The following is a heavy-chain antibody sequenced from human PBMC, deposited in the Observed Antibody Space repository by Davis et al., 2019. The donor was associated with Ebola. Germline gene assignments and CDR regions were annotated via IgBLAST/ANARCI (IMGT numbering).Heavy chain of an antibody. CDR2: ISYDGSNK. Sequence: GESLKISCVASGFIFSGYAMHWVRQAPGKGLEWVAVISYDGSNKYYADSVKGRFTISRDNSQNTLSLQMNSLRAEDTAVYYCAEIYWVRYGMDVWGQGTTVTVSS. J-gene: IGHJ6*02. D-gene: IGHD2-8*02. V-gene: IGHV3-30*04. CDR3: AEIYWVRYGMDV. CDR1: GFIFSGYA.